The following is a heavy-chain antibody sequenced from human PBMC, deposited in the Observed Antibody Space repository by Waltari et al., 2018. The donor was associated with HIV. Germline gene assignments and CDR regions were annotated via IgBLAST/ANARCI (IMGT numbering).Heavy chain of an antibody. J-gene: IGHJ3*02. D-gene: IGHD3-3*01. CDR3: ATVGTRTLWSGPTAFDI. Sequence: QVQLLEYGGGVVQPGRSLRLSCAASGFTFSRHGLHWVRQAPGKGLEWVAVIWYDGSNKYYADSVKGRFTISRDNSKNTLYLQMNSLRAEDTAVYYCATVGTRTLWSGPTAFDIWGQGTMVTVSS. CDR2: IWYDGSNK. CDR1: GFTFSRHG. V-gene: IGHV3-33*01.